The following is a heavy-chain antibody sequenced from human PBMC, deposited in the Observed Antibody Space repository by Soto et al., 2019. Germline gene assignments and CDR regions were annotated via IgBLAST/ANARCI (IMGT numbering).Heavy chain of an antibody. CDR3: ARGRIAAAGTGYYYYGMDV. V-gene: IGHV1-69*13. D-gene: IGHD6-13*01. Sequence: SVKVSCKASGGTFSSYAISWVRQAPGQGLEWKGGIIPIFGTANYAQKFQGRVTITADESTSTAYMELSSLRSEDTAVYYCARGRIAAAGTGYYYYGMDVWGQGTAVTVSS. CDR1: GGTFSSYA. J-gene: IGHJ6*02. CDR2: IIPIFGTA.